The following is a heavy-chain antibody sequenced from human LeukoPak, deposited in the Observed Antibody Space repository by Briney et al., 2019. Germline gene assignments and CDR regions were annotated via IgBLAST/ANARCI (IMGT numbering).Heavy chain of an antibody. V-gene: IGHV4-59*01. CDR1: GGSISSYY. CDR2: IYYSGST. Sequence: SETLSLTCTVSGGSISSYYWSWIRQPPGKGLEWIGYIYYSGSTNYNPSLKSRVTISVDTSKNQFSLKLSSVTAADTAVYYCASSDSGSYSLYGMDVWGQGTTVTVSS. CDR3: ASSDSGSYSLYGMDV. J-gene: IGHJ6*02. D-gene: IGHD1-26*01.